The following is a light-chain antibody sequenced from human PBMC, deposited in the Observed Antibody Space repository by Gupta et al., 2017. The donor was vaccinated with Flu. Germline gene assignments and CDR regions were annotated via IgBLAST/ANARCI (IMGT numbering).Light chain of an antibody. J-gene: IGKJ2*02. CDR1: LGGASNW. CDR3: RQGGTFPRT. V-gene: IGKV3-20*01. CDR2: ECS. Sequence: GTLCLSPGESATASCRASLGGASNWIAWTQQRPGQPPRLLMSECSYRANGAPDRFSGRGPGTEFTLKISSRETGDGEVYYWRQGGTFPRTFGQGT.